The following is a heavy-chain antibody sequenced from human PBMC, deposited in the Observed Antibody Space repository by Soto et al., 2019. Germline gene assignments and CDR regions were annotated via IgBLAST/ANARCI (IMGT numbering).Heavy chain of an antibody. D-gene: IGHD3-10*02. CDR3: ATYRTNLGSRLFAAPFDY. CDR1: GGSFSTYA. V-gene: IGHV1-69*12. J-gene: IGHJ4*02. Sequence: QVQLLQSGTEVKKPGSSVRVSCKASGGSFSTYAISWVRQAPGQGLQWMGGIIPIFGPATYAQKFQGRATSSADASPTTVYMDLTILTSDDTPMYFCATYRTNLGSRLFAAPFDYWGQRTLVIVSS. CDR2: IIPIFGPA.